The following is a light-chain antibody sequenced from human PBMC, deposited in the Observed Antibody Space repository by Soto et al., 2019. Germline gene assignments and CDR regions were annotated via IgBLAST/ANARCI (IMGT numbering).Light chain of an antibody. CDR3: QQYINYPWT. J-gene: IGKJ1*01. CDR1: QTISSW. Sequence: DIPMTQSPSTLSGSVGDRVTITCRASQTISSWLAWYQQKPGKAPKLLIYKASTLKSGVPSRFSGSGSGTEFTLTISSLQPDDFATYYCQQYINYPWTFGQGTKVEIK. CDR2: KAS. V-gene: IGKV1-5*03.